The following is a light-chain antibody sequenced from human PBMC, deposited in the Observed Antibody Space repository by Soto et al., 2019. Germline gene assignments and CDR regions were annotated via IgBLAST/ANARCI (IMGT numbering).Light chain of an antibody. CDR2: DNN. CDR1: GSNVGNNY. V-gene: IGLV1-51*01. CDR3: GAWDDSLDAEV. J-gene: IGLJ2*01. Sequence: QSALPQPPSVSAAPGQKVTISCSGSGSNVGNNYVSWYQHLPGTAPKLLIYDNNERPSGIPDRFSGSKSGTSATLGITGLQAGDEADYYCGAWDDSLDAEVFGGGTKLTVL.